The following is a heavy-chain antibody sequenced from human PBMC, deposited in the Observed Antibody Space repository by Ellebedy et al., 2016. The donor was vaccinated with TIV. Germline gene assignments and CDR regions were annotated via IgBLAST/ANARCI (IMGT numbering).Heavy chain of an antibody. V-gene: IGHV3-43D*03. J-gene: IGHJ4*02. Sequence: GESLKISCAASAFTFDEFAMHWVRQAPGKGLEWVSLISWSGGATFYADSVKGRFTISRDNSKNSLYLQMNSLRAEDTALYYCVKDIGDSYAKGGFDYWGQGTLVTVSS. CDR1: AFTFDEFA. D-gene: IGHD2-21*01. CDR2: ISWSGGAT. CDR3: VKDIGDSYAKGGFDY.